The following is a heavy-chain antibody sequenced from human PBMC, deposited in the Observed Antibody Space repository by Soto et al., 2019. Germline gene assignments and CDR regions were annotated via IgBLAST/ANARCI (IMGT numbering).Heavy chain of an antibody. J-gene: IGHJ3*02. CDR2: INSDGSST. D-gene: IGHD3-3*01. V-gene: IGHV3-74*01. CDR3: ARDGPILRFLEWLPSAFDI. CDR1: GFTFSSYW. Sequence: EVQLLESGGGLVQPGGSLRLSCAASGFTFSSYWMHWVRQAPGKGLVWVSRINSDGSSTSYADSVKGRFTISRDNAKNTLYLQMNSLRAEDTAVYYCARDGPILRFLEWLPSAFDIWGQGTMVTVSS.